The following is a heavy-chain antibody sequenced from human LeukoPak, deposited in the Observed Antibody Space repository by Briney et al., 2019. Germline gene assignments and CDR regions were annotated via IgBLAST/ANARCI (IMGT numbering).Heavy chain of an antibody. CDR2: ISGSGGST. D-gene: IGHD3-10*01. Sequence: GGSLRLSCAASGFTFSSYDMSWVRQPPGKGLEWVAAISGSGGSTYYADSVKGRFTISKDNSKNTLYLQMNSLRAGDMVVYYCAKDQWWFGESDAFDIWGQGTMVTVSS. V-gene: IGHV3-23*01. J-gene: IGHJ3*02. CDR1: GFTFSSYD. CDR3: AKDQWWFGESDAFDI.